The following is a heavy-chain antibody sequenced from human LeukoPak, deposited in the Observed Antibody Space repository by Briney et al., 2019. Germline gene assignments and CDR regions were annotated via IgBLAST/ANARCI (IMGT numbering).Heavy chain of an antibody. CDR1: GGSISSSSYY. Sequence: PSETLSLTCTVSGGSISSSSYYWGWIRQPPGKGLEWIGSIYYSGSTYYNPSLKSRVTISVDTSKNQFSLKLSSVTAADTAVYYCARRGNYDFWSGYSDYWGQGTLVTVSS. CDR3: ARRGNYDFWSGYSDY. J-gene: IGHJ4*02. D-gene: IGHD3-3*01. CDR2: IYYSGST. V-gene: IGHV4-39*01.